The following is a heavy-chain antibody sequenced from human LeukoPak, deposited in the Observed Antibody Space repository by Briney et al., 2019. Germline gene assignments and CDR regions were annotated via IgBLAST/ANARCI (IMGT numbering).Heavy chain of an antibody. Sequence: GGSLRLSCAASGFTFSSYGMHWVRQAPGKGLEWVAVISYDGSNKYYADSVKGRFTISRDNSKNTLYLQMNSLRAEDTAVYYCARDQGSSWYTDAFDIWGQGTMVTVSS. J-gene: IGHJ3*02. CDR1: GFTFSSYG. CDR2: ISYDGSNK. D-gene: IGHD6-13*01. V-gene: IGHV3-30*03. CDR3: ARDQGSSWYTDAFDI.